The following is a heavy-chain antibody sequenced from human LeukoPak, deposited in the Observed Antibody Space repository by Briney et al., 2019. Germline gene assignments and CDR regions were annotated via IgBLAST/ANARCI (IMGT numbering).Heavy chain of an antibody. V-gene: IGHV1-69*13. Sequence: SVKVSCKASGYTFSSYAISWVRQAPGQGLEWMGGIIPIFGTANYAQKFQGRVTTTADESTSTAYMELTSLRSEDTAVYYCARGDWEDYGMDVWGQGTTVTVSS. CDR3: ARGDWEDYGMDV. CDR1: GYTFSSYA. J-gene: IGHJ6*02. CDR2: IIPIFGTA. D-gene: IGHD3/OR15-3a*01.